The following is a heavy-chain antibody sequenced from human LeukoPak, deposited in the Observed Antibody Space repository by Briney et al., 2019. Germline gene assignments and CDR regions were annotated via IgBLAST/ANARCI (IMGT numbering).Heavy chain of an antibody. CDR2: ISYSGST. CDR3: ARALSSNDYGDPGWFDP. J-gene: IGHJ5*02. Sequence: SETLSLTCTVSGGSIRSFYCSWIRQPPGKGLEWIGYISYSGSTKYNPSLKSRVTISVDMSKSQCSLKLSSVTAADTAVYFCARALSSNDYGDPGWFDPWGQGTLVTVSS. V-gene: IGHV4-59*08. D-gene: IGHD4-17*01. CDR1: GGSIRSFY.